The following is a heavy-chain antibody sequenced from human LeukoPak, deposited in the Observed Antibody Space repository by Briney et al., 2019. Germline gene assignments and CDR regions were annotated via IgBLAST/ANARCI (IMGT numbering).Heavy chain of an antibody. J-gene: IGHJ3*02. Sequence: SVKVSCKASGVTFSNYGINWVRQAPGQGLEWMGRIIPILGKANYAQKFQGRVTIIADKSTSTVDMELSSLRSEDTAVYYCARDNCGPVGSTSDSCYVSHDPFDIWGRGTMVTVSS. V-gene: IGHV1-69*04. CDR2: IIPILGKA. CDR1: GVTFSNYG. D-gene: IGHD2-15*01. CDR3: ARDNCGPVGSTSDSCYVSHDPFDI.